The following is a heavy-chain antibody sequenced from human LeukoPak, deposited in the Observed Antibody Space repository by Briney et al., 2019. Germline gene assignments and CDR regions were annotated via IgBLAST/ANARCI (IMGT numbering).Heavy chain of an antibody. Sequence: ASVKVSCKASGYTFTSYDINWVRQATGQGLEWMGWMNPNSGNTGYAQKFQGRVTMTRDTSTSTVYMELSSLRSEDTAVYYCARDPDYGGAWGQGTLVTVSS. CDR2: MNPNSGNT. CDR3: ARDPDYGGA. J-gene: IGHJ5*02. V-gene: IGHV1-8*01. D-gene: IGHD4/OR15-4a*01. CDR1: GYTFTSYD.